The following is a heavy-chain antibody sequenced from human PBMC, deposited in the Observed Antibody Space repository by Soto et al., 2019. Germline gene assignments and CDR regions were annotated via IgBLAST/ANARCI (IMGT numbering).Heavy chain of an antibody. Sequence: QVQLVESGGGVVQPGRSLRLSCAASGFTFSSYAMHWVRQAPGKGLEWVAVISYDGSNKYYADSVKGRFTISRDNSKNTLYLQMNSLRAEDTAVYYCARDQGGVGYYYGMDVWGQGTTVTVSS. J-gene: IGHJ6*02. V-gene: IGHV3-30-3*01. CDR2: ISYDGSNK. D-gene: IGHD3-16*01. CDR3: ARDQGGVGYYYGMDV. CDR1: GFTFSSYA.